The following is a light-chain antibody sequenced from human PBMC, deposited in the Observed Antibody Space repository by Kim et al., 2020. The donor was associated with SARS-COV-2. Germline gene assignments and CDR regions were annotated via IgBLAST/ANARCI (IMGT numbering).Light chain of an antibody. Sequence: DIQMTQSPSSLSASVGDRVTIPCRASQTISMYLNWYQQKSRKAPKLLIYAASNLEGGVPSRFSGSGSGTNFTLTISGLQPADLATYYCQQTFRSPYTFGQGTKLEI. J-gene: IGKJ2*01. V-gene: IGKV1-39*01. CDR2: AAS. CDR1: QTISMY. CDR3: QQTFRSPYT.